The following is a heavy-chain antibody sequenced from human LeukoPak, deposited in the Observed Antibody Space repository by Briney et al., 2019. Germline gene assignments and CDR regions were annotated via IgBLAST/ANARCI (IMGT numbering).Heavy chain of an antibody. Sequence: GGSLRLSCAASGFAFDDYGMSWVRQAPGKGLEWVSGINWNGGSTGYADSVKGRFTISRDNAKNSLYLQMNSLRAEDTAVYYCARVANGDYYFDYWGQGTLVTVPS. CDR1: GFAFDDYG. CDR3: ARVANGDYYFDY. J-gene: IGHJ4*02. V-gene: IGHV3-20*04. D-gene: IGHD4-17*01. CDR2: INWNGGST.